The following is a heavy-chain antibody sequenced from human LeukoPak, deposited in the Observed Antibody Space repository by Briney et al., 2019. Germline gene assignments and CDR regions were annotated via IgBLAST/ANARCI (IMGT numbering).Heavy chain of an antibody. CDR2: NCNSCSTI. J-gene: IGHJ3*02. CDR1: WIPFHSYK. Sequence: GGPPRLPWGPSWIPFHSYKMEWGPPAPGEGVGWVFYNCNSCSTIYYADSVKGRFTISRDNAKNSLYLQMNSLRAEDTAVYYCARDYYCGGDCYSVGHDAFDIWGQGTMVTVSS. D-gene: IGHD2-21*02. CDR3: ARDYYCGGDCYSVGHDAFDI. V-gene: IGHV3-48*01.